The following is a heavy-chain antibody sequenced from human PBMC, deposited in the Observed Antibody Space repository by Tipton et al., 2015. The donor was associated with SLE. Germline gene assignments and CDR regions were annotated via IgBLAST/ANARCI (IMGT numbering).Heavy chain of an antibody. CDR2: ISFSGTT. Sequence: LRLSCIVSGGSINSSPYYWGWVRQTPGKGLEWLGSISFSGTTYFNPSLKSRVTLSRDTSKNQFSLNLNSVTAADTAFYYCTRVMTGSRSDFWGRGTLVTVSP. V-gene: IGHV4-39*07. D-gene: IGHD1-26*01. CDR3: TRVMTGSRSDF. J-gene: IGHJ4*02. CDR1: GGSINSSPYY.